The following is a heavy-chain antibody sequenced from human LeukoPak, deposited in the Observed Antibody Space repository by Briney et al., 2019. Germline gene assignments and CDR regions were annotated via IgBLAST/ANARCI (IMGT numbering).Heavy chain of an antibody. D-gene: IGHD3-16*01. J-gene: IGHJ4*02. CDR3: ARAFRGIDY. CDR2: IYYSGYT. CDR1: GGSINSYY. Sequence: PSETLSLTCTVSGGSINSYYWSWIRQPPGKGLEWIGYIYYSGYTNYNPSLKSRVTISVDTSKNQFSLNLTSVTAADTAVYFCARAFRGIDYWGQGTLVTVSS. V-gene: IGHV4-59*01.